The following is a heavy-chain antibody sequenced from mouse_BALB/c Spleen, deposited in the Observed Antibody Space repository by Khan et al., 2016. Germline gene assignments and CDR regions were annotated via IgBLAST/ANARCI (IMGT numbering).Heavy chain of an antibody. CDR2: INPSNGRT. Sequence: QVQLQQSGAELVKPGASVKLSCKASGYTFTSYWMHWVKQRPGQGLEWIGEINPSNGRTNYNEKFKSKATLTVDKSSSTAYMQLSSLTSEDSAVYYCARVRGFAYWGQGTLVTVSA. CDR3: ARVRGFAY. J-gene: IGHJ3*01. V-gene: IGHV1S81*02. CDR1: GYTFTSYW. D-gene: IGHD2-14*01.